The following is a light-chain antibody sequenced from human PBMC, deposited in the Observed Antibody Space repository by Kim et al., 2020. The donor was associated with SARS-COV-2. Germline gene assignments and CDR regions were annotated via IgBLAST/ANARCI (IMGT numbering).Light chain of an antibody. Sequence: ASVGARITITCRASQGINNYLAWYQQKPGKPPKLLIYAASALQSGVPSRFSGSGSGTDFTLTVTSLQPEGVATYYCQKYDSAPWTFGLGTKVDIK. CDR1: QGINNY. V-gene: IGKV1-27*01. CDR3: QKYDSAPWT. CDR2: AAS. J-gene: IGKJ1*01.